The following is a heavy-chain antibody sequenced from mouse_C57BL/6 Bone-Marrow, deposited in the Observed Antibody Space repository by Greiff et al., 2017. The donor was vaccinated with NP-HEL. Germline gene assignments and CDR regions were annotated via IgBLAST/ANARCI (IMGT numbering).Heavy chain of an antibody. CDR3: ASSVVAHWYFDV. J-gene: IGHJ1*03. D-gene: IGHD1-1*01. V-gene: IGHV1-36*01. CDR2: VYPYNGGT. CDR1: GFTFTDYY. Sequence: EVQVMESGPVLVKPGPSVKISCKASGFTFTDYYMHWVKQSHGKSLEWIGLVYPYNGGTSYNQKFKGKATLTVDTSSSTAYMELNSLTSEDSAVYYCASSVVAHWYFDVWGTGTTVTVSS.